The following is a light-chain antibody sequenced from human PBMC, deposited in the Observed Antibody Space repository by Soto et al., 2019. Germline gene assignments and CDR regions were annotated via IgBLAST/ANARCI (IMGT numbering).Light chain of an antibody. CDR3: QQLNSYPVT. CDR1: QTISGW. Sequence: DIQMTQSPSTLSGSVGDRVTITCRASQTISGWLAWYQQKPGKAPKLLIYKASTLKSGVPSRFSGSGSGTEFTLTISSLQPDDFATYYCQQLNSYPVTFGQGTKVDIK. V-gene: IGKV1-5*03. J-gene: IGKJ1*01. CDR2: KAS.